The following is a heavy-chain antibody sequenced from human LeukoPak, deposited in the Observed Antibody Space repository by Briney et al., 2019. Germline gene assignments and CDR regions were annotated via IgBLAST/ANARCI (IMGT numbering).Heavy chain of an antibody. D-gene: IGHD6-13*01. Sequence: ASVKVSCKASGYTFTSYYMLWVRQAPGQGVEWMGIINPSGGSTSYAQKFQGRVTMTRDTSTSTVYMELSSLRSEDTAVYYCARDGKQRIAAAVGVGPQTSYYFDYWGQGTLVTVSS. V-gene: IGHV1-46*01. CDR3: ARDGKQRIAAAVGVGPQTSYYFDY. J-gene: IGHJ4*02. CDR2: INPSGGST. CDR1: GYTFTSYY.